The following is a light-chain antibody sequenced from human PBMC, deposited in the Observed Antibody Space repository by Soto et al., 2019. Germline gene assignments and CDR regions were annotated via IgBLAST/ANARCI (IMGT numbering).Light chain of an antibody. CDR1: QSVSSN. CDR2: VAS. CDR3: QRYNNPGPIT. V-gene: IGKV3-15*01. J-gene: IGKJ5*01. Sequence: EIVRPHSPTTLSXXPGEXATVXXSXSQSVSSNLAWYQQEGCQSPKVVIYVASTKAPGIPPIFSCRRSGPEFNLTISSMPAEDFAVYYCQRYNNPGPITFGQGTRLEI.